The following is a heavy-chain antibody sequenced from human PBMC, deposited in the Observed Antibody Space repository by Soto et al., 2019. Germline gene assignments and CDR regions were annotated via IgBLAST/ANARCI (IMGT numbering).Heavy chain of an antibody. V-gene: IGHV4-30-4*01. Sequence: PSETLSLTCTVSGGSISSGDYYWSWIRQPPGKGLEWIGYIYYSGSTYYNPSLKSRVTISVDTSKNQFSLKLSSVTAADTAVYYCARDQIGSSPLYYYYGMDVWGQGTTVTVSS. J-gene: IGHJ6*02. D-gene: IGHD6-6*01. CDR1: GGSISSGDYY. CDR2: IYYSGST. CDR3: ARDQIGSSPLYYYYGMDV.